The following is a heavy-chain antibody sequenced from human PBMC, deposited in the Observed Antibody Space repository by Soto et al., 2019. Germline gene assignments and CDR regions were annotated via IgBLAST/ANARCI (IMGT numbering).Heavy chain of an antibody. D-gene: IGHD5-12*01. J-gene: IGHJ5*02. V-gene: IGHV1-69*13. Sequence: ASVKVSCKASGGTFSSYAISWVRQAPGQGLEWMGGIIPIFGTANYAQKFQGRVTITADESTSTAYMELSSLRSEDTAVYYCARSGYDWNWFDPWGQGTLVTVSS. CDR1: GGTFSSYA. CDR2: IIPIFGTA. CDR3: ARSGYDWNWFDP.